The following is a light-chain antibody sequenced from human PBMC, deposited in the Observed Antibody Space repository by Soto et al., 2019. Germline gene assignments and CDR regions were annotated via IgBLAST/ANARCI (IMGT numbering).Light chain of an antibody. Sequence: DIQMTQSPSSLSASVGDRVTITCRASQTISSWLAWYQQKPGEAPKLLIYKASTLKSGVPSRFSGSGSGTEFTLTISSLQPDDFATYYCQHYNSYSEAFXQGTKVDIK. V-gene: IGKV1-5*03. CDR3: QHYNSYSEA. J-gene: IGKJ1*01. CDR2: KAS. CDR1: QTISSW.